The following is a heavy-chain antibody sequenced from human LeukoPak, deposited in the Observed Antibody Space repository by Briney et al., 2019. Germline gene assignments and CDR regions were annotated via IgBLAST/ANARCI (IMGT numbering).Heavy chain of an antibody. V-gene: IGHV3-23*01. CDR1: GFTFSSYA. CDR2: ISGSGGST. J-gene: IGHJ3*02. Sequence: RGSLRLSCAASGFTFSSYAMSWVRQAPGKGLEWVSAISGSGGSTYYADSVKGRFTISRDNSKNTLYLQMNSLRAEDTAVYYCAKGVGSYGSFGAFDIWGQGTMVTVSS. CDR3: AKGVGSYGSFGAFDI. D-gene: IGHD1-26*01.